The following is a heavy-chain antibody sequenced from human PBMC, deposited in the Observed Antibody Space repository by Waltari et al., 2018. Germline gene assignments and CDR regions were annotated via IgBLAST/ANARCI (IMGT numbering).Heavy chain of an antibody. CDR1: GGSFSGYY. Sequence: QVQLQQWGAGLLKPSETLSLTCAVYGGSFSGYYWSWIRQPPGKGLQWIGEINHSVNTHYTPALKSRVAMAVDTSKNQFSLGLTSVTAADTAVYYCARGPIRYFDSSGYYYAGGSSSALDIWGQGTMVTVSS. D-gene: IGHD3-22*01. CDR3: ARGPIRYFDSSGYYYAGGSSSALDI. V-gene: IGHV4-34*01. J-gene: IGHJ3*02. CDR2: INHSVNT.